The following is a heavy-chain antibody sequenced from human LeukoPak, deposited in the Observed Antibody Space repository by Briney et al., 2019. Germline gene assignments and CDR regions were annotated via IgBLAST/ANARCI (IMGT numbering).Heavy chain of an antibody. CDR1: GFTFSSFW. V-gene: IGHV3-7*01. J-gene: IGHJ4*02. D-gene: IGHD3-22*01. CDR3: ARRYYDNFDY. Sequence: GGSLRLSCAASGFTFSSFWMNWVRQAPGKGLEWVANIKEDGSERYYVDSVKGRFTISRDNAKNSLYLQMNSLRAEDTAVYYCARRYYDNFDYWGQGTLVTVSS. CDR2: IKEDGSER.